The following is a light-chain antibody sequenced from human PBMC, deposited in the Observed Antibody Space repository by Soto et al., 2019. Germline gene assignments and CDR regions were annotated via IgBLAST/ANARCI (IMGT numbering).Light chain of an antibody. CDR3: QQYNNWPLYT. V-gene: IGKV3-15*01. CDR2: GAS. Sequence: EIVMTQSPATLSVSPGERATLSCRASQSVSGNLAWYQQKPGQAPRLLIYGASTRATGVPARFSGSGSETEFTLTISSLQSEDFAVYYCQQYNNWPLYTFGQGTKLEIK. J-gene: IGKJ2*01. CDR1: QSVSGN.